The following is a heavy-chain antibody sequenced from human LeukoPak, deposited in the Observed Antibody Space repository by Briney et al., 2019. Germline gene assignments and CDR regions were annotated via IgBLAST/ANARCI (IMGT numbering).Heavy chain of an antibody. CDR1: GGSISSSSYY. V-gene: IGHV4-39*01. J-gene: IGHJ4*02. CDR3: ASQDIVVVPAYFDY. D-gene: IGHD2-2*01. Sequence: SETLSLTRTVSGGSISSSSYYWGWIRQPPGKGLEWIGSIYYSGSTYYNPSLKSRVTISVDTSKNQFSLKLSSVTAADTAVYYCASQDIVVVPAYFDYWGQGTLVTVSS. CDR2: IYYSGST.